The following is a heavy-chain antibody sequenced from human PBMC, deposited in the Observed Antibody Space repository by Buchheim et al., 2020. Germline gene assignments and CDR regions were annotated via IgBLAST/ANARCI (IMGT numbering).Heavy chain of an antibody. CDR2: ISSSGKST. CDR1: GLSLNNFA. J-gene: IGHJ4*02. Sequence: EAQLLESGGGLVQPGGSLRLSCAASGLSLNNFAVSWVRQAPGKGLEWVAAISSSGKSTYYAGSVKGRFTISRDHSKNMMYLQMNSLRAEDTAVYYCAKSGGGGTVNFDYWGQGTL. D-gene: IGHD3-16*01. CDR3: AKSGGGGTVNFDY. V-gene: IGHV3-23*01.